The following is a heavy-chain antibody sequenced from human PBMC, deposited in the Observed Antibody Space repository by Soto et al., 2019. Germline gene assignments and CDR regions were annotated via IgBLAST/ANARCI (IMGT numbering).Heavy chain of an antibody. Sequence: ASVKVSCKASGYTFTSNGFTWVRQAPGQGLEWMGWISTYNGNTNYAQKFQGRVTMTTDTSTSTAYMELRSLRSDDTAVYYCAKVGMDYSNYVSDYWGQGTLVTVSS. V-gene: IGHV1-18*04. CDR1: GYTFTSNG. J-gene: IGHJ4*02. D-gene: IGHD4-4*01. CDR3: AKVGMDYSNYVSDY. CDR2: ISTYNGNT.